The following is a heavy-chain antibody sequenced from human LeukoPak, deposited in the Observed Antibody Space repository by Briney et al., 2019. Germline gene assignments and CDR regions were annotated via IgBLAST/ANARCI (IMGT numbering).Heavy chain of an antibody. CDR2: ISGSGGST. Sequence: GGSLRLSCAASGFTFSSYAMSWVRQAPGKGLEWVSAISGSGGSTYYADSVKGRFTISRDNSKNTLYLQMNSLRAEDTAVYYCAKATLSAIQRGNYFDYWGQGTLVTVPS. CDR1: GFTFSSYA. D-gene: IGHD2-21*01. CDR3: AKATLSAIQRGNYFDY. V-gene: IGHV3-23*01. J-gene: IGHJ4*02.